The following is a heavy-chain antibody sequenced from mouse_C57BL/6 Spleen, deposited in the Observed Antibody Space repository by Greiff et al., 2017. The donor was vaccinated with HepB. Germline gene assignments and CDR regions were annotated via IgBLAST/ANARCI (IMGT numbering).Heavy chain of an antibody. Sequence: QVQLKQPGAELVRPGSSVKLSCKASGYTFTSYWMHWVKQSPRQGLEWIGNIDPSDSETHYNQKFKDKATLTVDKSSSTAYMQLSSLTAEDSAVYYCARGGYYGSKGFAYWGQGTLVTVSA. D-gene: IGHD1-1*01. V-gene: IGHV1-52*01. CDR3: ARGGYYGSKGFAY. CDR2: IDPSDSET. J-gene: IGHJ3*01. CDR1: GYTFTSYW.